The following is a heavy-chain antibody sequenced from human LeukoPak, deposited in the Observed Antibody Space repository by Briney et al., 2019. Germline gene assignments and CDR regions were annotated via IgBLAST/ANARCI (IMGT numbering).Heavy chain of an antibody. CDR1: GFTFSSYA. CDR2: ISYDGSNK. J-gene: IGHJ5*02. Sequence: QPGGSLRLSCAASGFTFSSYAMHWVRQAPGEGLEWVAVISYDGSNKYYADSVKGRFTISRDTSKNTLYLQMNSLRAEDTAVYYCARDLRGSNWFDPWGQGTLVTVSS. D-gene: IGHD2-15*01. CDR3: ARDLRGSNWFDP. V-gene: IGHV3-30*14.